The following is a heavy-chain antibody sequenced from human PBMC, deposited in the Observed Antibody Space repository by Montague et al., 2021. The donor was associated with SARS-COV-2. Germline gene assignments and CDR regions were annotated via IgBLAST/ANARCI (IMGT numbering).Heavy chain of an antibody. CDR1: GGSVSSSPYD. CDR2: ISYSGRT. Sequence: SETLSLTRTVSGGSVSSSPYDWGWIRQPPGRGLEWVGSISYSGRTHFSPSLKSRLTISVDSSENQFSLRLSSVTAADTAVYYCASSYYYGSGTYVYNYYMDVWGKGTTVTVSS. J-gene: IGHJ6*03. V-gene: IGHV4-39*01. D-gene: IGHD3-10*01. CDR3: ASSYYYGSGTYVYNYYMDV.